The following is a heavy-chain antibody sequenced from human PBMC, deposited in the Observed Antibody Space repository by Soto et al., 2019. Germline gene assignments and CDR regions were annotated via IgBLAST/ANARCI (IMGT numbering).Heavy chain of an antibody. V-gene: IGHV4-34*01. J-gene: IGHJ6*03. Sequence: SETLSLTCAVYGGSFSGYYWSWIRQPPGKGLEWIGEINHSGSTNYNPSLKSRVTISVDTSKNQFSLKLSSVTAADTAVYYCARTGYCSGGSCYHYYYYYYMDVWGKGTTVTVSS. D-gene: IGHD2-15*01. CDR1: GGSFSGYY. CDR3: ARTGYCSGGSCYHYYYYYYMDV. CDR2: INHSGST.